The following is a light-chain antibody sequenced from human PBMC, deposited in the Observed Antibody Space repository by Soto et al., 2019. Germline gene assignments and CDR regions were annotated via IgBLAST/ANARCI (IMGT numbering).Light chain of an antibody. CDR2: GAS. Sequence: EIVLTQSPGTLSLSPGERATLSCRASQSVSSSYLAWYQQKTGQAPRLLIYGASSRATGIPDRFSGSGSGTDFTLTISSLEPEDFAVYYCQQYGSSPLTFGQGTRLEIK. V-gene: IGKV3-20*01. CDR3: QQYGSSPLT. J-gene: IGKJ5*01. CDR1: QSVSSSY.